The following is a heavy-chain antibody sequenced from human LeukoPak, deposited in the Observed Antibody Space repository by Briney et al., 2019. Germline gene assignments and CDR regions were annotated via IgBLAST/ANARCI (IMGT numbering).Heavy chain of an antibody. J-gene: IGHJ5*02. V-gene: IGHV4-39*07. CDR3: AFEGSSGYYFP. CDR2: GDYSGGT. Sequence: SETLSLTCTVSGDSFSSVTDYWAWIRQPPGKGLEWIASGDYSGGTYYNPSLESRVAISADMSKNQFSLKLSSVTAADTAVYYCAFEGSSGYYFPWGQGTLVTVSS. CDR1: GDSFSSVTDY. D-gene: IGHD3-22*01.